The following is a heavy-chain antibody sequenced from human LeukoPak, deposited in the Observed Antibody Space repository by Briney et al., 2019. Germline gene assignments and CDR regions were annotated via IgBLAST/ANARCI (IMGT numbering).Heavy chain of an antibody. CDR1: GFTFSSYS. Sequence: GGSLRLSCAVSGFTFSSYSMNWVRQAPGKGLEWVSSISSSSSYIYYADSVKGRFTISRDNAKNSLYLQMNSLRAEDTAVYYCARDLRYNWNAEGDYWGQGTLVTVSS. CDR3: ARDLRYNWNAEGDY. J-gene: IGHJ4*02. D-gene: IGHD1-1*01. CDR2: ISSSSSYI. V-gene: IGHV3-21*01.